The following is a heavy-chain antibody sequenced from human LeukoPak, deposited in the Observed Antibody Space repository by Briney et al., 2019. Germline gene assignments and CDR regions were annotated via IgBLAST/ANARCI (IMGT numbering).Heavy chain of an antibody. J-gene: IGHJ4*02. D-gene: IGHD2-15*01. CDR3: ARGYIVVVVAVTDSFYGY. CDR1: GGSFSGYY. CDR2: INHSGST. Sequence: SETLSLTCAVYGGSFSGYYWSWIRQPPGKGLEWIGEINHSGSTNYNPSLKSRVTISVDTSKNQFSLKLSSVTAADTAVYYCARGYIVVVVAVTDSFYGYWGQGTLVTVSS. V-gene: IGHV4-34*01.